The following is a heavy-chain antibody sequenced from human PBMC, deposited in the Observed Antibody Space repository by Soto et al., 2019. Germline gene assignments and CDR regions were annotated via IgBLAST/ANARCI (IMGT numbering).Heavy chain of an antibody. D-gene: IGHD2-21*02. J-gene: IGHJ4*02. CDR1: GYTFTSYA. V-gene: IGHV1-3*01. CDR3: ARDMGAYCGGDCPQYYFDY. CDR2: INAGNGNT. Sequence: ASVKVSCKASGYTFTSYAMYWVRQAPGQRLEWMGWINAGNGNTKYSQKFQGRVTITRDTSASTAYMELSSLRSEDTAVYYCARDMGAYCGGDCPQYYFDYWGQGTLVTVSS.